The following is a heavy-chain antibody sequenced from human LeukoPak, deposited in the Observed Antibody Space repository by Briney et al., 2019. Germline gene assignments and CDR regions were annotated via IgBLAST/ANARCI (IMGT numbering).Heavy chain of an antibody. CDR1: GLTFNTYW. J-gene: IGHJ4*01. V-gene: IGHV3-7*04. D-gene: IGHD6-19*01. CDR2: IKKDGSET. CDR3: VGGVGWLSDY. Sequence: PGGSLRLSCAASGLTFNTYWMNWVRQAPGKGPEWVANIKKDGSETKYVESVKGRFTISRDNAKNSVYLEMNSLRVVDTAVYYCVGGVGWLSDYWGHGTLVTVSS.